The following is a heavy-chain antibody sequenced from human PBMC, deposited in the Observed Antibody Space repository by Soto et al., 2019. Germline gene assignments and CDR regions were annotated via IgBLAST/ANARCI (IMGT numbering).Heavy chain of an antibody. V-gene: IGHV1-24*01. Sequence: ASVKVSCKVSGYTLTELSMHCVLQSPGKGLEWMGGFDPEDGETIYAQKFQGRVTMTEDTSTDTAYMELSSLRSEDTAVYYCAIPGDPRQIPPLGFDPWGQGTLVTVSS. D-gene: IGHD3-10*01. CDR2: FDPEDGET. CDR1: GYTLTELS. CDR3: AIPGDPRQIPPLGFDP. J-gene: IGHJ5*02.